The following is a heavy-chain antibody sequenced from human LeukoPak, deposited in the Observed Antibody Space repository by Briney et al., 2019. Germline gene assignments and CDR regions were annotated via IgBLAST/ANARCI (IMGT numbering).Heavy chain of an antibody. D-gene: IGHD1-26*01. CDR1: GFTFSNYA. CDR3: AKRYSGSSGLHNFDY. CDR2: ITGSTGST. V-gene: IGHV3-23*01. Sequence: GGSLRLSCAASGFTFSNYAMTWVRQPPGKGLEGVSSITGSTGSTYYADSVKGRFTISRDNSKNTLYLQMNSLRAEDTAVYYCAKRYSGSSGLHNFDYWGQGALVTVSS. J-gene: IGHJ4*02.